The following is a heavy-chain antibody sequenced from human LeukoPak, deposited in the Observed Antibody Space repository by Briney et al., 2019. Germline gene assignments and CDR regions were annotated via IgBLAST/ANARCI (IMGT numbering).Heavy chain of an antibody. D-gene: IGHD2-2*01. CDR3: AREIPRYCSSTSCYGMDV. J-gene: IGHJ6*02. CDR2: ISSSSSYI. Sequence: PGGSLRLSCAASGFTFSSYSMNWVRQAPGKGLEWVSSISSSSSYIYYADSVKGRFTISRDNAKNSLYLQMNSLRAEDTAVYYCAREIPRYCSSTSCYGMDVWGQGTTVTVSS. CDR1: GFTFSSYS. V-gene: IGHV3-21*01.